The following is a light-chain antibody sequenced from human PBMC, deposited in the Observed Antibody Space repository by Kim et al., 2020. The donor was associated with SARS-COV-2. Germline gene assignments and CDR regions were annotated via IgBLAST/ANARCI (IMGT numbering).Light chain of an antibody. V-gene: IGKV3-15*01. CDR3: QQYSNWPPLT. J-gene: IGKJ4*01. CDR1: QSVSSN. Sequence: CPGERATLSCRASQSVSSNVAWYQQRPGLAPRLLIYGASTRATGIAARFSGSGSGTEFTLTISSLQSEDFAVYYCQQYSNWPPLTFGGGTKVDIK. CDR2: GAS.